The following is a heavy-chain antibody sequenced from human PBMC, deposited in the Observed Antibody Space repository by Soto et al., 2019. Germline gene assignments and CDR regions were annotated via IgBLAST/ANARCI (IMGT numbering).Heavy chain of an antibody. D-gene: IGHD1-7*01. J-gene: IGHJ5*02. Sequence: ASVKVSCKASGFTFTSSAVQWVRQARGQRLEWIGWIVVGSGNTNYAQKFQERVTITRDMSTSTAYMELSSMRSEDTDVYYCAADPNWNYGWFDPWGQGTLVTVSS. V-gene: IGHV1-58*01. CDR3: AADPNWNYGWFDP. CDR2: IVVGSGNT. CDR1: GFTFTSSA.